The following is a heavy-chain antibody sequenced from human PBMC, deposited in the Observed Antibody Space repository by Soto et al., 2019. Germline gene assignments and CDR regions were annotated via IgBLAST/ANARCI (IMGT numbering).Heavy chain of an antibody. CDR2: INAGNGNT. Sequence: GASVKVSCKASGYTFTSYAMHWVRQAPGQRLEWMGWINAGNGNTKYSQKFQGRVTITRDTSASTAYTELSSLRSEDTAVYYCARSYCSGGSCYAHYYYYGMDVWGQGTTVTVSS. CDR1: GYTFTSYA. CDR3: ARSYCSGGSCYAHYYYYGMDV. J-gene: IGHJ6*02. V-gene: IGHV1-3*01. D-gene: IGHD2-15*01.